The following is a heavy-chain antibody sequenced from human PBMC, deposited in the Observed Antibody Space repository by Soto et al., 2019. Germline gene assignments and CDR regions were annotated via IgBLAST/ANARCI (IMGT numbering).Heavy chain of an antibody. CDR2: VTSASYTK. D-gene: IGHD1-26*01. Sequence: EGQLVESGGDLVQPGGSLRLSCVASGFSFTNHSMSWVRQAPGKGLEWVAFVTSASYTKYYPDSVRGRLTVSRDNAKNSLFLQMSSLGVDDTAVYFCARVASSGHFFDLWVRGTLVSVSS. CDR3: ARVASSGHFFDL. J-gene: IGHJ2*01. V-gene: IGHV3-48*01. CDR1: GFSFTNHS.